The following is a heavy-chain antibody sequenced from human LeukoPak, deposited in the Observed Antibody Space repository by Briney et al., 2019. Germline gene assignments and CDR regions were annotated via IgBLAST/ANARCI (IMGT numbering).Heavy chain of an antibody. D-gene: IGHD6-19*01. CDR1: GDSISHYY. V-gene: IGHV4-59*01. J-gene: IGHJ4*02. CDR2: IYYSGST. Sequence: SETLSLTCTVSGDSISHYYWSWIRQPPGKGLEWIGSIYYSGSTNYNPSLKSRVTISVDTSKNQFSLKFTSVTAADTAVYYCARAGIAVGDYWGQGTLVTVSS. CDR3: ARAGIAVGDY.